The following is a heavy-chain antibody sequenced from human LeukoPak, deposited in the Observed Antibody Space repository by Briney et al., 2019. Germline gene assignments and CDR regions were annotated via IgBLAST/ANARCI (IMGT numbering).Heavy chain of an antibody. J-gene: IGHJ4*02. V-gene: IGHV3-30*04. CDR3: ARSSGRMYYFDY. CDR2: ISYDGSNK. D-gene: IGHD6-19*01. Sequence: GGSLRLSCAASGFTFSSYAMHWVRQAPGKGLEWVAVISYDGSNKYYADSVKGRFTISRDNSKNTLYLQMNSLRAEDTAAYYCARSSGRMYYFDYWGQGTLVTVSS. CDR1: GFTFSSYA.